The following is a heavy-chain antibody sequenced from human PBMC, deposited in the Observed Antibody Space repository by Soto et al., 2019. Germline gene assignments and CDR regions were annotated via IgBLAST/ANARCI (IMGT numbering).Heavy chain of an antibody. Sequence: XESLKLSCKCSGYSFTSYWIGLVLQMPGKGLEWMGIIYPGDSDTRYSPSFQGQVTISADKSISTAYLQWSSLKASDTAMYYCERAVAGTSWWFDPWGQGTLVTVSS. D-gene: IGHD6-19*01. CDR3: ERAVAGTSWWFDP. CDR1: GYSFTSYW. CDR2: IYPGDSDT. J-gene: IGHJ5*02. V-gene: IGHV5-51*01.